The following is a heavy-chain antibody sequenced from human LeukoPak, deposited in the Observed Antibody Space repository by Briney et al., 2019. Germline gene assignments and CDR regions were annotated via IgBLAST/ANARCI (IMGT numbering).Heavy chain of an antibody. CDR1: GGSFSGYY. CDR3: AREYDYVWGSYRYRTGGFDY. D-gene: IGHD3-16*02. Sequence: SETLSLTCAVYGGSFSGYYWSWIRQPPGEGLEWIGEINHSGSTNYNPSLKSRVTISVDTSKNQFSLKLSSVTAADTAVYYCAREYDYVWGSYRYRTGGFDYRGQGTLVTVSS. J-gene: IGHJ4*02. V-gene: IGHV4-34*01. CDR2: INHSGST.